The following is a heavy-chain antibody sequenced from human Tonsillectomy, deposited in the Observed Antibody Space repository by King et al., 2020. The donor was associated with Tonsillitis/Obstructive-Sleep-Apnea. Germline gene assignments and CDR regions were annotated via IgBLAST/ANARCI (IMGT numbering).Heavy chain of an antibody. Sequence: QLQESGPGLVKPSETLSLTCTVSGGPINSHYWSWLRPPPGKGLEWLGHIYNNGNINFNPSLGSRVTISQDTSSNQVSLRLTSVTAEDTAVYYCAKHLGYSDSGSQYFDAFDVWGEGTLVTVSS. CDR1: GGPINSHY. CDR3: AKHLGYSDSGSQYFDAFDV. CDR2: IYNNGNI. D-gene: IGHD3-10*01. V-gene: IGHV4-59*08. J-gene: IGHJ3*01.